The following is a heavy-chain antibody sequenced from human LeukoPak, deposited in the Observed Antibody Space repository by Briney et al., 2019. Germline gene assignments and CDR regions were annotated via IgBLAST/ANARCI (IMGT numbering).Heavy chain of an antibody. CDR3: AKDFKGFWSGYSYFDY. J-gene: IGHJ4*02. CDR1: GFTFSSYG. Sequence: GGSLRLSCVASGFTFSSYGIHWVRQAPGKGLEWVAFIRYDRSNKYYADSVKGRFTISRDNSKNTLYLQMNSLRAEDTAVYYCAKDFKGFWSGYSYFDYWGQGTLVTVSS. CDR2: IRYDRSNK. V-gene: IGHV3-30*02. D-gene: IGHD3-3*01.